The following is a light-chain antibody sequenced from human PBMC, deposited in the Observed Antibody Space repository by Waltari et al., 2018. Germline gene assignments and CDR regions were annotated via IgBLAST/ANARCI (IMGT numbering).Light chain of an antibody. Sequence: DIQMTQSPSSLSASVGDRVTITSRASQSISSYLNWYQQKPGKAPKLLIYAASSLQIGVPSRFSGSGSGTDFTLTISSLQPEDFATYYCQQSYSTLRTFGQGTKVEIK. CDR2: AAS. V-gene: IGKV1-39*01. J-gene: IGKJ1*01. CDR3: QQSYSTLRT. CDR1: QSISSY.